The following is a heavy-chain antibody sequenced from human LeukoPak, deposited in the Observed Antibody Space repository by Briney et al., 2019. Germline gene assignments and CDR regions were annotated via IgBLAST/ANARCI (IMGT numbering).Heavy chain of an antibody. CDR1: GFTFSSYS. CDR2: ISSSSSYI. J-gene: IGHJ3*02. V-gene: IGHV3-21*01. D-gene: IGHD3-3*01. Sequence: GGSLRLSCAASGFTFSSYSMNWVRQAPGKGLEWVSSISSSSSYIYYADSVKGRFTISRDSAKNSLYLQMNSLRAEDTAVYYCARVPSITIFGVVQPLYAFDIWGQGTMVTVSS. CDR3: ARVPSITIFGVVQPLYAFDI.